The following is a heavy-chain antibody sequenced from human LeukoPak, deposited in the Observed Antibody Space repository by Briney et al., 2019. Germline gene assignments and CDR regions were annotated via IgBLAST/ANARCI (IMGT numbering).Heavy chain of an antibody. CDR2: IYYSGST. CDR1: GGSISSYY. D-gene: IGHD1-26*01. J-gene: IGHJ3*02. Sequence: PSETLSLTCTVSGGSISSYYWSWIRQPPGKGLEWIAYIYYSGSTDYNPSLKSRVTITLDTSKNQFSLKLSSVTAADTAVYYCARHDPIVGTPDAFDIWGQGTMVTVSS. V-gene: IGHV4-59*08. CDR3: ARHDPIVGTPDAFDI.